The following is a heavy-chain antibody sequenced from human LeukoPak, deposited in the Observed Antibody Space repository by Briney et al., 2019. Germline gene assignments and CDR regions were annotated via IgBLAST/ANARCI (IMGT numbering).Heavy chain of an antibody. CDR3: ARRGFGSGTYGAASDI. CDR2: IYYSGST. CDR1: GGSVSSGNYY. D-gene: IGHD1-26*01. J-gene: IGHJ3*02. V-gene: IGHV4-61*01. Sequence: SETLSLTCTVSGGSVSSGNYYWSWIRQPPGKALEWIGYIYYSGSTNYNPSLTSRVTISVDTSKNQFSLKLTSVTAADTAVYYCARRGFGSGTYGAASDIWGPGTMVTVSS.